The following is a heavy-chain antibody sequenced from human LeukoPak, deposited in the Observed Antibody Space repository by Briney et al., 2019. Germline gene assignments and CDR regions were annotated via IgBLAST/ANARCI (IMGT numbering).Heavy chain of an antibody. CDR2: INAGNGNT. Sequence: ASVKVSCKASGYTFTSYAMHWVRQAPGQRLEWMGWINAGNGNTKYSQKFQGRVTITRDTSASTAYMELSSLRSEDTAVYYCASALSRNYAPYNWFDPWGQGTLVTVSS. D-gene: IGHD1-7*01. CDR3: ASALSRNYAPYNWFDP. V-gene: IGHV1-3*01. J-gene: IGHJ5*02. CDR1: GYTFTSYA.